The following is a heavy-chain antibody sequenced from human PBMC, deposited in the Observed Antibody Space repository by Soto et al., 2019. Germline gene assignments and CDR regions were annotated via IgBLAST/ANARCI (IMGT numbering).Heavy chain of an antibody. V-gene: IGHV5-10-1*01. CDR2: IDPGDSSA. CDR3: AGRYRSRADCYSDS. Sequence: GESLMISCHGSGYTFFSFWIVWVRQVPGKGLEWVGRIDPGDSSATYSPTFQGHVTISADRSTRSAYLQWRSLRASDTAIYFCAGRYRSRADCYSDSWGQGSLVTVSS. D-gene: IGHD2-2*01. CDR1: GYTFFSFW. J-gene: IGHJ4*02.